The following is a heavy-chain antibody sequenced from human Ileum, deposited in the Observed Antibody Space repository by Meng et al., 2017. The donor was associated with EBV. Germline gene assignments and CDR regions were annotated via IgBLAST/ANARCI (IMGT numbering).Heavy chain of an antibody. CDR2: IYYSGST. V-gene: IGHV4-30-4*01. Sequence: QREASVPGLVNPSQAQSLTCAVSVGSISSGGFYWSWIRQPPGKGLEWIGYIYYSGSTYYNPSLKSRVTISVDTSKNQFSLKLSSVTAADTAVYYCAREVTMFRGVYARTFDPWGQGTLVTVSS. CDR1: VGSISSGGFY. CDR3: AREVTMFRGVYARTFDP. J-gene: IGHJ5*02. D-gene: IGHD3-10*01.